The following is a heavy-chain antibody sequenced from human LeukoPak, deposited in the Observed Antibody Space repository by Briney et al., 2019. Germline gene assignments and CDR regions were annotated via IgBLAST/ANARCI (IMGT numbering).Heavy chain of an antibody. CDR2: ISGSGGST. V-gene: IGHV3-23*01. J-gene: IGHJ4*02. Sequence: GGSLRLSCAASGFTFSSYAMSWVRQAPGKGLEWVSAISGSGGSTYYADSVKGRFTISRDNSKNTLYLQMNSLRAEDTAVYYCAKEGPDYGDYRSGDYFDFWGRGTLVTVSS. D-gene: IGHD4-17*01. CDR1: GFTFSSYA. CDR3: AKEGPDYGDYRSGDYFDF.